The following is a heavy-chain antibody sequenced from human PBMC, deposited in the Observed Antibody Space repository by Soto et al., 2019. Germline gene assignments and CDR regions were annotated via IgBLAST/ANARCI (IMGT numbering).Heavy chain of an antibody. Sequence: SVKVSCKASGGTFSSYAISWVRQAPGQGLEWMGGIIPIFGTANYAQKFQGRVTITADESTSTAYMELSSLRSEDTAVYYCARGGRGYQLLWGPHNYYYGMDVWGQGTTVTVSS. V-gene: IGHV1-69*13. J-gene: IGHJ6*02. D-gene: IGHD2-2*01. CDR1: GGTFSSYA. CDR2: IIPIFGTA. CDR3: ARGGRGYQLLWGPHNYYYGMDV.